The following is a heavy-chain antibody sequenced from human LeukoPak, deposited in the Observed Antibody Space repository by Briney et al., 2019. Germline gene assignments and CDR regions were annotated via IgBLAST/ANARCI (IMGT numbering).Heavy chain of an antibody. CDR3: ASSISLVVVVALDY. CDR1: GFTFSDYY. D-gene: IGHD2-15*01. CDR2: IRYDGSNK. V-gene: IGHV3-30*02. Sequence: GGSLRLSCAASGFTFSDYYMSWIRQAPGKGLEWVAFIRYDGSNKYYADSVKGRFTISRDNSKNTLYLQMNSLRAEDTAVYYCASSISLVVVVALDYWGQGTLVTVSS. J-gene: IGHJ4*02.